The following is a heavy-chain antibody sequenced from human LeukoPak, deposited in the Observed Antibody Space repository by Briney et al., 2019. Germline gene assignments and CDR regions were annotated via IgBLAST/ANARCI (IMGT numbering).Heavy chain of an antibody. J-gene: IGHJ4*02. CDR2: IYYSGST. Sequence: NPSETLSLTCTVSGGSISSGDYYWSWIRQPPGKGLEWIGYIYYSGSTYYNPSLKSRVTISVDMSKNQFSLKLSSVTAADTAVYYCARVPHYDFWSGSLDYWGQGTLVTVSS. D-gene: IGHD3-3*01. CDR1: GGSISSGDYY. V-gene: IGHV4-30-4*01. CDR3: ARVPHYDFWSGSLDY.